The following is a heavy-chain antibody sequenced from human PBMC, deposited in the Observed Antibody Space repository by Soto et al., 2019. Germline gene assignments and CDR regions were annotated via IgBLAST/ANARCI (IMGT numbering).Heavy chain of an antibody. J-gene: IGHJ6*02. V-gene: IGHV5-10-1*01. CDR2: IDPSDSYT. D-gene: IGHD2-2*01. CDR3: ARHPAEYQLLWYYGMDV. CDR1: GYSFTSYW. Sequence: GESLKISCKGSGYSFTSYWISWVRQMPGKGLEWMGRIDPSDSYTNYSPSFQGHVTISADKSISTAYLQWSSLKASDTAMYYCARHPAEYQLLWYYGMDVWGQGTTVTVSS.